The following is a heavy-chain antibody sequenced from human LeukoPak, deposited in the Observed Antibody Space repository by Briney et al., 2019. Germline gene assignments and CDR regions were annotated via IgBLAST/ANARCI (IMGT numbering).Heavy chain of an antibody. D-gene: IGHD3-10*01. V-gene: IGHV3-21*01. Sequence: GGSLRLSCAASGFTFSSYSMNWVRQAPGKGLEWVSSISSSSSYIYYADSVKGRFTISRDNAKNSLYLQMNSLRAEDTAVYYCVMGGSGSPYYYGMDVWGQGTTVTVSS. CDR3: VMGGSGSPYYYGMDV. CDR2: ISSSSSYI. CDR1: GFTFSSYS. J-gene: IGHJ6*02.